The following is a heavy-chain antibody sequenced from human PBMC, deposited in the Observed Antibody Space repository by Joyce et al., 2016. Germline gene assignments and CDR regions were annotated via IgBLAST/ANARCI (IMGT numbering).Heavy chain of an antibody. D-gene: IGHD5-24*01. CDR2: ISGYNGNK. CDR1: GYSFTRYG. Sequence: QVQLVQSGAEMKKPGASVKVSCTASGYSFTRYGISWGRQAPGQGPEWVGWISGYNGNKRFAQKLQGRITITTDTSANTAYMDLMSLRSDDTAVYYCARAGRNTQFYFDYWGQGTLVTVSS. J-gene: IGHJ4*02. V-gene: IGHV1-18*04. CDR3: ARAGRNTQFYFDY.